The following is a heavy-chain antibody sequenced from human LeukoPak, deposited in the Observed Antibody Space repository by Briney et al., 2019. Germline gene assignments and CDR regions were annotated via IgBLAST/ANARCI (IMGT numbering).Heavy chain of an antibody. CDR1: GYTFTGYY. CDR2: INPNSGGT. D-gene: IGHD6-13*01. CDR3: ARRAAAGTALEDAIDY. Sequence: ASVKVSCKASGYTFTGYYVHWVRQAPGQGLEWMGRINPNSGGTNYAQKFQGRVIMTRDTSISTAYMDLSRLRSDDTAVYYCARRAAAGTALEDAIDYWGQGTLVTVSS. J-gene: IGHJ4*02. V-gene: IGHV1-2*06.